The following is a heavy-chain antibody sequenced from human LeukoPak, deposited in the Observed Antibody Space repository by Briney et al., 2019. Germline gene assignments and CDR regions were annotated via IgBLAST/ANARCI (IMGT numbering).Heavy chain of an antibody. V-gene: IGHV1-3*01. J-gene: IGHJ5*02. CDR2: INAGNGNT. CDR1: GYTFTSYA. CDR3: ARENIVVVPAAPTIWFDP. Sequence: ASVKVSCTASGYTFTSYAMHWVRQAPGQRLEWMGWINAGNGNTKYSQKFQGGVTITRDTSASTAYMELSSLRSEDTAVYYCARENIVVVPAAPTIWFDPWGQGTLVTVSS. D-gene: IGHD2-2*01.